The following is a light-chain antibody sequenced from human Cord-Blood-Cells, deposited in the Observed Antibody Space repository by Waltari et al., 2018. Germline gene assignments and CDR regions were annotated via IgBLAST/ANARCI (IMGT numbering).Light chain of an antibody. J-gene: IGLJ2*01. CDR3: CSYAGSSTHVV. CDR2: EGS. Sequence: QSALTQPASVSGSPGQSITISCTGTSSDVGSYNLFSWYQQHPSKAPKLMIYEGSKRPSGVSNRFSGSKSGNTASLTISGLQAEDEADYYCCSYAGSSTHVVFGGGTKLTVL. V-gene: IGLV2-23*01. CDR1: SSDVGSYNL.